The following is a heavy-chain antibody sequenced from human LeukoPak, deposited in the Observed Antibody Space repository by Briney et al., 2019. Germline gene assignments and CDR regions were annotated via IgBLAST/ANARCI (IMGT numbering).Heavy chain of an antibody. D-gene: IGHD3-10*01. CDR1: GGTFNNYT. Sequence: GASVKVSCKASGGTFNNYTISWVRQAPGQGLEWMGGIIPIFGTANYAQKFQGRVTITADKSTSTAYMELRSLRSDDTAVYYCARDLAGLLWFGELRPRDWFDPWGQGTLVTVSS. V-gene: IGHV1-69*06. CDR3: ARDLAGLLWFGELRPRDWFDP. CDR2: IIPIFGTA. J-gene: IGHJ5*02.